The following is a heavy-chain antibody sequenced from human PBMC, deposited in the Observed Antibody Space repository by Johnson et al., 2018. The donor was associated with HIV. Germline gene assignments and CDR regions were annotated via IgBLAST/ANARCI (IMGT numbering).Heavy chain of an antibody. CDR3: RSQWTMITCGGDNAFDV. CDR1: GFTFSNAW. Sequence: MQLVESGGGLVKTGESLRLSCAASGFTFSNAWMSWVRQGPGKGLEWVGHIKSKTDGGTTDYAAPVKGRFTIPRDDSKNTLYLQMNSLKTEGTGVYYCRSQWTMITCGGDNAFDVWGQGTTVTASS. J-gene: IGHJ3*01. V-gene: IGHV3-15*01. CDR2: IKSKTDGGTT. D-gene: IGHD3-16*01.